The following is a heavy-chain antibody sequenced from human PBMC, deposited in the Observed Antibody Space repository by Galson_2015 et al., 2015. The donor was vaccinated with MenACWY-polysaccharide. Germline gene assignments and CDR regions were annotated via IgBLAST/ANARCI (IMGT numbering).Heavy chain of an antibody. CDR2: INSDGSTT. CDR1: GFSLGAWY. J-gene: IGHJ4*02. V-gene: IGHV3-74*01. Sequence: SLRLSCAASGFSLGAWYMSWIRQAPGKGLVWLSRINSDGSTTNYADSVKGRFTISRDNAKNTLFLQMNSLSVEDTAVYYCAKNIQAAYWGQGTLVTVSS. CDR3: AKNIQAAY. D-gene: IGHD2/OR15-2a*01.